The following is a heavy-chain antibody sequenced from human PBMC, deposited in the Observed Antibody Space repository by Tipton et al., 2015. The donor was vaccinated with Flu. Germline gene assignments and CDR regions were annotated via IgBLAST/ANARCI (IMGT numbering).Heavy chain of an antibody. V-gene: IGHV4-61*09. J-gene: IGHJ3*02. CDR3: ARGGSNPYDYVWTNYRYSPDAFDI. Sequence: TLSLTCTVSGDSISRGSYYYNWIRQPAGEGLEWIGQIYTSGSTKYNPSLKSRVTMSLDTSKNQFSLKLSSVTAADTAVYYCARGGSNPYDYVWTNYRYSPDAFDIWGQGTMVTVSS. CDR1: GDSISRGSYY. D-gene: IGHD3-16*02. CDR2: IYTSGST.